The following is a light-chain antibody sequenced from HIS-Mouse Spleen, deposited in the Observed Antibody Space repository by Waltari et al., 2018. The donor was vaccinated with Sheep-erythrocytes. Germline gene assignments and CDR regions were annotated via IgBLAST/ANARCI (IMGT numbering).Light chain of an antibody. CDR3: YSTDSSGNHRV. J-gene: IGLJ1*01. CDR2: EDS. Sequence: SYELTQPPSVSMSPGQTARITCSGDALPKKSAYWYQQKSGQAPVLVIYEDSKRPPGIPERFSGSSSGTMATLTISGAQVEDEADYYCYSTDSSGNHRVFGTGTKVTVL. V-gene: IGLV3-10*01. CDR1: ALPKKS.